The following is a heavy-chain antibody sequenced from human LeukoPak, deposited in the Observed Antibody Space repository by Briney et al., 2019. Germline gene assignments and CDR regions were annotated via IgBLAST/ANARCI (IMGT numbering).Heavy chain of an antibody. CDR3: AKDHNYDSSGYYYYYYGMDV. Sequence: GGSLRLSCAASGFTFSDYYMSWIRQAPGKGLEWVAVISYDGSNKYYADSVKGRFTISRDNSKNTLYLQMNSLRAEDTAVYYCAKDHNYDSSGYYYYYYGMDVWGQGTTVTVSS. CDR2: ISYDGSNK. CDR1: GFTFSDYY. J-gene: IGHJ6*02. V-gene: IGHV3-30*18. D-gene: IGHD3-22*01.